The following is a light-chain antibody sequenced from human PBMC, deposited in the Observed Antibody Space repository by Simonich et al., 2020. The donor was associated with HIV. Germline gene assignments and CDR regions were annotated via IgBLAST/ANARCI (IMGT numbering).Light chain of an antibody. CDR3: QSYDSSNFWV. Sequence: NFMLTQPHSVSESPGKTVTISCTRSSGSIASNYVQWYKQPPGSAPTTVIYEYNQRPSGVPDRCSGSIDRSSNSASLTISGLKTEDEADYYCQSYDSSNFWVFGGGTKLTVL. J-gene: IGLJ3*02. CDR1: SGSIASNY. V-gene: IGLV6-57*03. CDR2: EYN.